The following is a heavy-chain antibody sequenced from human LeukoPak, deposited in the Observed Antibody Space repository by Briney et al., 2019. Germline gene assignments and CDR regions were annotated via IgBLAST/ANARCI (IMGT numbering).Heavy chain of an antibody. V-gene: IGHV3-48*01. CDR2: ISSSSRTI. D-gene: IGHD3-3*01. CDR1: GFTFSSYS. Sequence: PGGSLRLPCAASGFTFSSYSMNGVHQAPGKGLEWISYISSSSRTIYYADSVEGRFAISRDNAKSSLYLQMNSVKAEDTAVYYCARTDFDSDYWGQGTLVTVSS. J-gene: IGHJ4*02. CDR3: ARTDFDSDY.